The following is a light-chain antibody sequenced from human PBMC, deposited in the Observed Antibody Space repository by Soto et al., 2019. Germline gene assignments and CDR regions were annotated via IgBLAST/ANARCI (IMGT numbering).Light chain of an antibody. CDR3: QQYNSYSYT. J-gene: IGKJ2*01. V-gene: IGKV1-5*03. CDR2: KAS. CDR1: QTISDW. Sequence: DIQMTQSPSTLSASVGDRVTITCRASQTISDWLVWYQQKPGKAPKLLIYKASNLESGVPSRFSGSRSGTEFTLMISSLQPDDSATYYCQQYNSYSYTFGQGTKLEIK.